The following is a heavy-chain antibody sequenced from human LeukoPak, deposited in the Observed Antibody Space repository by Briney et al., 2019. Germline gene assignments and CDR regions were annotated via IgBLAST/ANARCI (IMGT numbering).Heavy chain of an antibody. CDR1: GFTFSSYA. Sequence: GGSLRLSCAASGFTFSSYAMSWVRQAPGKGLEWVSAISGSGGSTYYADSVKGRFTISRDNSKNTLYLQMNSLRAEDTAVYYCAKDGPRGHLLLHAFDYWGQGTLVTVSS. D-gene: IGHD2-15*01. CDR2: ISGSGGST. CDR3: AKDGPRGHLLLHAFDY. J-gene: IGHJ4*02. V-gene: IGHV3-23*01.